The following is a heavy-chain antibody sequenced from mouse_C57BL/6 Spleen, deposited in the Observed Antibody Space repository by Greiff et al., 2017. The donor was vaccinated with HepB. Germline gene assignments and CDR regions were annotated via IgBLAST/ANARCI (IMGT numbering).Heavy chain of an antibody. CDR3: ARCPYYYGSSYDYFDY. V-gene: IGHV1-9*01. D-gene: IGHD1-1*01. CDR1: GYTFTGYW. Sequence: QVQLQQSGAELMKPGASVKLSCKATGYTFTGYWIEWVKQRPGHGLEWIGEILPGSGSTNYNEKFKGKATFTADTSSNTAYMQLSSLTTEDSAIYYCARCPYYYGSSYDYFDYWGQGTTLTVSS. CDR2: ILPGSGST. J-gene: IGHJ2*01.